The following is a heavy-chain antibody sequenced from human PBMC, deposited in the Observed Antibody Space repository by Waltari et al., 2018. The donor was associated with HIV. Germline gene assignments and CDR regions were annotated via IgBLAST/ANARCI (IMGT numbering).Heavy chain of an antibody. J-gene: IGHJ4*02. CDR2: ISSSGSST. V-gene: IGHV3-23*01. CDR3: AKGMGGYARGLDY. CDR1: GFSFRNYA. D-gene: IGHD5-12*01. Sequence: EVQLLVFGGGLVPPGGSLRRSCGASGFSFRNYARTWVGQAPGKGLEWVSAISSSGSSTYYADSVKGRFTISRDNSKNTLYVQMNSLRAEDTAVYYCAKGMGGYARGLDYWGQGTLVTVSS.